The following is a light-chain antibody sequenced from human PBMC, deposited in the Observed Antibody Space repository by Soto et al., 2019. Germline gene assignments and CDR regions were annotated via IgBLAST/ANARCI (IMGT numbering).Light chain of an antibody. CDR3: TSYTSSRTPYV. V-gene: IGLV2-14*01. CDR2: DVS. CDR1: SSDVGGYNY. Sequence: QSVLNQPASVSGSPGQSITISCTGTSSDVGGYNYVSWYQQHPGKAPKLMIYDVSNRPSGVSNRFSGSKSGNTASLTISGLQAEDEADYYCTSYTSSRTPYVSGTGTKVTDL. J-gene: IGLJ1*01.